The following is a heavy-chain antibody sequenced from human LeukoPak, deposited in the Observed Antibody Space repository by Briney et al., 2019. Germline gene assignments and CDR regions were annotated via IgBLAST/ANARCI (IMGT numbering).Heavy chain of an antibody. V-gene: IGHV3-74*01. CDR3: ARGPNSNWSGLDF. J-gene: IGHJ4*02. CDR2: INSDGSWT. Sequence: QPGGSLRLSCAASGSYWMHWVRQAPGKGLVWVSHINSDGSWTSYADSVKGRFTISKDNAKNTVYLQMNNLRAEDTAVYYCARGPNSNWSGLDFWGQGTLLTVSS. CDR1: GSYW. D-gene: IGHD6-6*01.